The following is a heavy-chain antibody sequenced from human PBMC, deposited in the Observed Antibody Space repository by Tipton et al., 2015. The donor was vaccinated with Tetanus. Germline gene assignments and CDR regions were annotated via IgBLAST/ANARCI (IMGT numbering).Heavy chain of an antibody. CDR2: INHRGST. Sequence: TLSLTCAVYGGSFRGYFWNWIRQTPGRGLEWIGKINHRGSTNYNPSLMRRVTISVDTSKNQFSLNLTSVTGADTAVYFCARGSTTHYGMDVWGQGTTVTVSS. V-gene: IGHV4-34*01. CDR3: ARGSTTHYGMDV. D-gene: IGHD1-14*01. J-gene: IGHJ6*02. CDR1: GGSFRGYF.